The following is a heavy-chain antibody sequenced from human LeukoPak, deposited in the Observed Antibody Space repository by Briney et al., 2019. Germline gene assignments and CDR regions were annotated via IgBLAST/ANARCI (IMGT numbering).Heavy chain of an antibody. Sequence: SETLSLTCTVSGGSISSYYWSWIRQPAGKGLEWIGRIYTSGSTNYNPSLKSRVTMSLDTVKNQFSLKLSSVTAADTAVYYCARDTYCSGGSCYYRWFDPWGQGTLVTVSS. CDR1: GGSISSYY. J-gene: IGHJ5*02. V-gene: IGHV4-4*07. D-gene: IGHD2-15*01. CDR2: IYTSGST. CDR3: ARDTYCSGGSCYYRWFDP.